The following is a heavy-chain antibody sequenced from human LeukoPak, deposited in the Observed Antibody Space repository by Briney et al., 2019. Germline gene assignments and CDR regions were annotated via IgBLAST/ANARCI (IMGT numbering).Heavy chain of an antibody. CDR1: GLTFSTYC. CDR2: INEHGSEK. Sequence: GGSLRLSCAASGLTFSTYCMSWVRQAQGQGRECVGIINEHGSEKYYVDSVKGRFTISRDNAKISLYLQITSLRAVDTAVYYCARGALRSVDYWGQGTLVTVSS. V-gene: IGHV3-7*03. J-gene: IGHJ4*02. D-gene: IGHD3-10*02. CDR3: ARGALRSVDY.